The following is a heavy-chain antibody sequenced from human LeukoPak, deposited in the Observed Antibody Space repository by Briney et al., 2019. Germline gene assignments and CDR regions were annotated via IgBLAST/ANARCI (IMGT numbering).Heavy chain of an antibody. D-gene: IGHD3-22*01. Sequence: GGSLRLSCAASGFTFSSYEMNWVRQAPGRGLEWVSYISSSGSTIYYADSVKGRFTFSRDNAKNSLYLQMNSLGAEDTAVYYCARDRYDSSGYPPFFDYWGQGTLVTVSS. CDR1: GFTFSSYE. CDR2: ISSSGSTI. CDR3: ARDRYDSSGYPPFFDY. J-gene: IGHJ4*02. V-gene: IGHV3-48*03.